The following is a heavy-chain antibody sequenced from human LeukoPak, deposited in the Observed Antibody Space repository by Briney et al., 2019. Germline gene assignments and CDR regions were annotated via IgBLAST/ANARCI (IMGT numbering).Heavy chain of an antibody. Sequence: ASVKVSCKASGGTFSSYAISWVRQAPGQGLEWMGGIIPIFGTANYAQKFQGRVTITADESTSTAYMELSSLRSEDTAVYYCVRVADIVVVPAAPASSAFDIWGQGTMVTVSS. J-gene: IGHJ3*02. CDR3: VRVADIVVVPAAPASSAFDI. CDR1: GGTFSSYA. D-gene: IGHD2-2*01. CDR2: IIPIFGTA. V-gene: IGHV1-69*13.